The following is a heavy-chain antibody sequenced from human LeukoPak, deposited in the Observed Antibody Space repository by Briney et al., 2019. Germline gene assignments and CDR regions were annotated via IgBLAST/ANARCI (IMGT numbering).Heavy chain of an antibody. Sequence: GGSLRLSCAASGFTFSSYEMNWVRQAPGKGLEWVAVISYDGSNKYYADSVKGRFTISRDNSKNTLYLQMNSLRAEDTAVYYCARDAVQGGLYYFDYWGQGTLVTVSS. CDR2: ISYDGSNK. D-gene: IGHD2-8*02. V-gene: IGHV3-30*01. J-gene: IGHJ4*02. CDR3: ARDAVQGGLYYFDY. CDR1: GFTFSSYE.